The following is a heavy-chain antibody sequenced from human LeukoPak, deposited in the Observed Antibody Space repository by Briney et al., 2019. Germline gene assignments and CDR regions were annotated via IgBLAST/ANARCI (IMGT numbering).Heavy chain of an antibody. CDR1: GFTFSSYG. CDR2: IKSKTDGGTT. Sequence: GRSLRLSCAASGFTFSSYGMHWVRQAPGKGLEWVGRIKSKTDGGTTEYAAPVKGRFTISRDDSKNTLYLQMNSLKTEDTAVYYCTTASRGSLFYYYYGMDVWGQGTTVTVSS. CDR3: TTASRGSLFYYYYGMDV. J-gene: IGHJ6*02. V-gene: IGHV3-15*01. D-gene: IGHD5-12*01.